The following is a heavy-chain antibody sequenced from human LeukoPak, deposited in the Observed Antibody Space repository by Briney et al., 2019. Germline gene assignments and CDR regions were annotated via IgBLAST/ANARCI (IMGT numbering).Heavy chain of an antibody. CDR1: RGSISGYS. CDR3: ARRYGSGSSGTFDY. Sequence: SETLSLTFTVSRGSISGYSWSWIRQSPGGGLEWIAYIYYSGSTNYNPSLKSRVTISVDTSKNQFSLKLSSVTAADTAVYYCARRYGSGSSGTFDYWGQGTLVTVSP. D-gene: IGHD3-10*01. J-gene: IGHJ4*02. V-gene: IGHV4-59*01. CDR2: IYYSGST.